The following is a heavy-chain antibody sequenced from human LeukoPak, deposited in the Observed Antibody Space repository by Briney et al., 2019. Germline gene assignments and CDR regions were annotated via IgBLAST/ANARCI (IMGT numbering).Heavy chain of an antibody. D-gene: IGHD1-26*01. Sequence: ASVKVSCKASGYTFTGYYMHWVRQAPGQGLEWMGWINPNSGGTNYAQKFQGRVTMTRDTSISTAYMELSRLRSDDTAVYYCARGQWELGPALEYCYYYYYMDVWGKGTTVTISS. J-gene: IGHJ6*03. CDR1: GYTFTGYY. CDR3: ARGQWELGPALEYCYYYYYMDV. CDR2: INPNSGGT. V-gene: IGHV1-2*02.